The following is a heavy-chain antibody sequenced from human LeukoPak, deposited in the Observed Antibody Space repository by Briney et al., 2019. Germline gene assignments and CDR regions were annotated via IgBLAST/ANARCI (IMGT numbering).Heavy chain of an antibody. CDR2: ISSSSSYI. Sequence: GGSLRLSCAASGSTFSSYSMNWVRQAPGKGLEWVSSISSSSSYIYYADSVKGRFTISRDNAKNSLYLQMNSLRAEDTAVYYCARDPYDILTGYYMDYYYYGMDVWGKGTTVTVSS. CDR3: ARDPYDILTGYYMDYYYYGMDV. CDR1: GSTFSSYS. V-gene: IGHV3-21*01. D-gene: IGHD3-9*01. J-gene: IGHJ6*04.